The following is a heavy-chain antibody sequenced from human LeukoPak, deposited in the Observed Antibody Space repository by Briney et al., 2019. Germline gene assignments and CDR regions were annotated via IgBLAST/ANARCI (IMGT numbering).Heavy chain of an antibody. CDR3: TTLDDWNHSIDY. Sequence: PGGSLRLSCVASGFTFSNAWMSWVRQAPGKGLEWVGRIKSKTDGGTTDYAAPVKGRFTISRDDSKNTLYLQMNSLKTEDTAVYYCTTLDDWNHSIDYWGQGTLVTVSS. J-gene: IGHJ4*02. V-gene: IGHV3-15*01. D-gene: IGHD1-1*01. CDR1: GFTFSNAW. CDR2: IKSKTDGGTT.